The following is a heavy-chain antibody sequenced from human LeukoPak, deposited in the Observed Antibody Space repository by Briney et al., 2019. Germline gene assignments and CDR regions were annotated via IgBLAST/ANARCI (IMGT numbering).Heavy chain of an antibody. J-gene: IGHJ4*02. CDR3: ASLRPPHVLRFLEWSPRPPHFDY. CDR2: ISGSGGST. CDR1: GFTFSSYA. V-gene: IGHV3-23*01. D-gene: IGHD3-3*01. Sequence: PGGSLRLSCAASGFTFSSYAMSWVRQAPGKGLEWVSAISGSGGSTYYADSVKGRFTISRDNSKNTLYLQMNSLRAEDTAVYYCASLRPPHVLRFLEWSPRPPHFDYWGQGTLVTVSS.